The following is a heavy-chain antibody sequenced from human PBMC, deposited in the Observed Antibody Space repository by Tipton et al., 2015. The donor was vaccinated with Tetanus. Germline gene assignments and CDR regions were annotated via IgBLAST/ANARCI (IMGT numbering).Heavy chain of an antibody. V-gene: IGHV4-61*01. Sequence: TLSLTCTVCGGSVSSGSYYWSWVRQPPGKGLEYIGYILYKGGTNYNPSLKSRVIISADASKNQFSLKLSSVTAADTAVYYCARIPDFWSGYFDFWGQGTLVSVSS. CDR2: ILYKGGT. D-gene: IGHD3-3*01. CDR3: ARIPDFWSGYFDF. J-gene: IGHJ4*02. CDR1: GGSVSSGSYY.